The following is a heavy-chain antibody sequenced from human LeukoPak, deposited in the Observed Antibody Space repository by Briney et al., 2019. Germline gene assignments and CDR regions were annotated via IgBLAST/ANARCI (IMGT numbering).Heavy chain of an antibody. CDR3: ARDSIVVVLGPSV. Sequence: GGSLRLSCAASGFTFSSYWMSWVRQAPGKGLEWVANIKQDGSEKFYVDSVKGRFTISRDNAKNSLYLQMNSLRAEDTAVYYCARDSIVVVLGPSVWGKGTTVTVSS. J-gene: IGHJ6*04. CDR2: IKQDGSEK. CDR1: GFTFSSYW. V-gene: IGHV3-7*01. D-gene: IGHD2-2*01.